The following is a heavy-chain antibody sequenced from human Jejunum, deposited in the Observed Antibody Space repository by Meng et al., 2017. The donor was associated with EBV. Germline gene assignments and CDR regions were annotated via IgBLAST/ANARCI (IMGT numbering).Heavy chain of an antibody. CDR1: GFTFTTDA. V-gene: IGHV3-23*01. Sequence: EVERCGSGGGLVQPGGALRLSCAASGFTFTTDAMRWVRQAPGKGLEWVSVITGSGGSTYYADSVKGRFTISRDSSKNTLYLQMNSLRAEDTAVYYCAKLVRDWGQGTLVTVSS. CDR3: AKLVRD. D-gene: IGHD2/OR15-2a*01. CDR2: ITGSGGST. J-gene: IGHJ4*02.